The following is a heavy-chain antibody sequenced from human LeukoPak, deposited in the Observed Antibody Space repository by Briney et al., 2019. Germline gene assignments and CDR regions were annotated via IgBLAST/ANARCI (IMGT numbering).Heavy chain of an antibody. J-gene: IGHJ4*02. CDR3: ARATYYYDSSGYYQYYFDY. D-gene: IGHD3-22*01. CDR2: IYYSGTT. V-gene: IGHV4-59*01. Sequence: SETLSLTCTVSGGSISSYYWSWIRQPPGKGLEWLGYIYYSGTTNYNPSLKSRVPISVGTSKKQFSLKLSSVSAADTAVYYCARATYYYDSSGYYQYYFDYWGQGTLVTVSS. CDR1: GGSISSYY.